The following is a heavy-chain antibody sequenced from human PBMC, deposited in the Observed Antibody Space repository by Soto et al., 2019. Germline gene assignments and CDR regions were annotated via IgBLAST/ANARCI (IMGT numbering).Heavy chain of an antibody. J-gene: IGHJ6*02. CDR2: ISGSGGST. V-gene: IGHV3-23*01. CDR3: AKDGRRDCSSTSCQFYYYYGMDV. D-gene: IGHD2-2*01. CDR1: GFTFSSYA. Sequence: EVQLLESGGGLVQPGGSLRLSCAASGFTFSSYAMRWVRQAPGKGLEWVSAISGSGGSTYYADSVKGRFTISRDNSKNTLYLQMNSLRAEDTAVYYCAKDGRRDCSSTSCQFYYYYGMDVWGQGTTVTVSS.